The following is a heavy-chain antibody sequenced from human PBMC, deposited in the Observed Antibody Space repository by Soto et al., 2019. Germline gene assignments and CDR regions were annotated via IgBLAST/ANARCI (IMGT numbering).Heavy chain of an antibody. J-gene: IGHJ6*02. CDR1: GYTFTSYY. CDR3: ARDQTDTAMVKPGDYYYYHGMDV. Sequence: ASVKVSCKASGYTFTSYYMHWVRQAPGQGLEWMGIINPSGGSTSYAQKFQGRVTMTRDTSTSTVYMELSSLRSEDTAVYYCARDQTDTAMVKPGDYYYYHGMDVWGQGTTVTAP. D-gene: IGHD5-18*01. CDR2: INPSGGST. V-gene: IGHV1-46*01.